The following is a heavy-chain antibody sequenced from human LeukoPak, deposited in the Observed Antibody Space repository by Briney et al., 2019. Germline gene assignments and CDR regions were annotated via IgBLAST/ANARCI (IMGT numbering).Heavy chain of an antibody. CDR1: GGSISRNSYY. J-gene: IGHJ4*02. D-gene: IGHD3-10*01. V-gene: IGHV4-39*01. CDR2: IYYSGSA. Sequence: SETLSLTCTVSGGSISRNSYYWGWIRQPPGKGLEWIGSIYYSGSAYYNPSLKSRVTLSVDTSKNQFSLKLSSVTAADTAVYYCARLNMVRGVIITPQIFHFDYWGQGTLVTVSS. CDR3: ARLNMVRGVIITPQIFHFDY.